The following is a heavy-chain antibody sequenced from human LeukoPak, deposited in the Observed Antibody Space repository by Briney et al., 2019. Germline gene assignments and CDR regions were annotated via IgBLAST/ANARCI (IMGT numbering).Heavy chain of an antibody. Sequence: GGSLRPSCAASGFTFSSYSINWVRQAPGKGLEWVSSISSSSSYIYYADSVKGRFTISRDNAKNSLYLQMNSLRAEDTAVYYCARDLTGDHHFDYWGQGTLVTVSS. CDR3: ARDLTGDHHFDY. D-gene: IGHD7-27*01. CDR2: ISSSSSYI. J-gene: IGHJ4*02. CDR1: GFTFSSYS. V-gene: IGHV3-21*01.